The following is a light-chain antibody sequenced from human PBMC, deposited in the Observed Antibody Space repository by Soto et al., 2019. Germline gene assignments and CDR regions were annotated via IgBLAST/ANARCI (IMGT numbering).Light chain of an antibody. CDR2: KAS. CDR1: QSISSW. V-gene: IGKV1-5*03. J-gene: IGKJ4*01. CDR3: QQYNSYPLT. Sequence: DIQMTQSPSTLSASVGDRVTITCRASQSISSWLAWYQQKPGKAPNLLIYKASSLESGVPSRFSGSGFGTEFTLTISSLQPDDVATYYFQQYNSYPLTFGGGNKVEI.